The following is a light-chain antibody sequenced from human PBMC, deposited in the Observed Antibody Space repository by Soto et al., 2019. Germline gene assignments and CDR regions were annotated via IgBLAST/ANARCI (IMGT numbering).Light chain of an antibody. CDR2: DAS. CDR3: QQYNNWPPS. Sequence: EIVMTQSPDTLSVSPGERAALSCRASQSVNNNLAWYQRKPGQAPRLLISDASTRATGIPARFSGSGSGTEFTLTISSLQSEDFAVYYCQQYNNWPPSFGQGTKVEIK. V-gene: IGKV3-15*01. J-gene: IGKJ1*01. CDR1: QSVNNN.